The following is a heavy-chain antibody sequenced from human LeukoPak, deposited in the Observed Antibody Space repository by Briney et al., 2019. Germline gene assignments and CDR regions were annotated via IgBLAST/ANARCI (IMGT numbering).Heavy chain of an antibody. Sequence: PGGSLRLSCAASGFTFSSYWMSWVRQAPGKGLEWVANIKQDGSEKYYVDSVKGRFTISRDNAKNSLYLQMNSLRAEDTAVYYCARRGYSSGWYRYYYYMDVWGKGTTVTVSS. D-gene: IGHD6-19*01. CDR2: IKQDGSEK. V-gene: IGHV3-7*01. J-gene: IGHJ6*03. CDR1: GFTFSSYW. CDR3: ARRGYSSGWYRYYYYMDV.